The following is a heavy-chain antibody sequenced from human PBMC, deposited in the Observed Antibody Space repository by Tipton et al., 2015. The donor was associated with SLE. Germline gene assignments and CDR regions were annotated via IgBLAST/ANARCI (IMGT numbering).Heavy chain of an antibody. CDR3: ARVYSSGWCAH. D-gene: IGHD6-19*01. Sequence: TLSLTCAVSGYSISSGYYWGWIRQPPGKGLEWIGSIYHSGSTYYNPSLKSRVPISVDTSKNQFSLKLSSVTAADTAAYYCARVYSSGWCAHWGQGTLVTVSS. CDR2: IYHSGST. V-gene: IGHV4-38-2*01. CDR1: GYSISSGYY. J-gene: IGHJ4*02.